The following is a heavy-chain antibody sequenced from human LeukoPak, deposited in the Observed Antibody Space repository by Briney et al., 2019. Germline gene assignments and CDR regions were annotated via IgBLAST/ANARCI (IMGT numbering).Heavy chain of an antibody. V-gene: IGHV3-7*01. CDR1: GFAFGSFW. CDR2: IRQDGSDK. Sequence: GGSLRLSCAASGFAFGSFWMSWLRQAPGKGLECVANIRQDGSDKNYVASVKGRFTISRDNAKNSLYLQMNSLTAEDTAVYYCAPSSASSGNNWGQGTLVTVSS. D-gene: IGHD3-22*01. CDR3: APSSASSGNN. J-gene: IGHJ4*02.